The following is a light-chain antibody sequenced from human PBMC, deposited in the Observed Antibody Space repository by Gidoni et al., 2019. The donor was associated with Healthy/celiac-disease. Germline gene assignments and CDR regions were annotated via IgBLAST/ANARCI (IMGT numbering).Light chain of an antibody. V-gene: IGKV1-39*01. Sequence: DIQMTQSPSSLSASVGDRVTITCRASQSISSYLNWYQQKPGKATKLLIYAASSLQSGVPSRFSGSGSGTDFTLNISSLQPEDFATYYCKQSYSTPWTFGQGTKVEIK. CDR1: QSISSY. CDR3: KQSYSTPWT. CDR2: AAS. J-gene: IGKJ1*01.